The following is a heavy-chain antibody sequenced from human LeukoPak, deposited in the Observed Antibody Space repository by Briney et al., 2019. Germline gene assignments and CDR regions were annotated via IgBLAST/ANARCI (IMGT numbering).Heavy chain of an antibody. CDR2: ISYDGSNK. V-gene: IGHV3-30*18. CDR3: AKESGYGDYLFDY. J-gene: IGHJ4*02. D-gene: IGHD4-17*01. Sequence: GGSLRLSCAASGFTFSSYGMHWVRQAPGKGLEWVAVISYDGSNKYYADSVKGRFTISRDNSKNTLYLQMNSLRAEDTAVYYCAKESGYGDYLFDYWGQGTLVTVSS. CDR1: GFTFSSYG.